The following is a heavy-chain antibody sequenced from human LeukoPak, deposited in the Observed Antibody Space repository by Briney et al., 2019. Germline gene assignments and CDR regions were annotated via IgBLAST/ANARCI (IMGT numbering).Heavy chain of an antibody. CDR1: GGSFSGYY. D-gene: IGHD6-13*01. V-gene: IGHV4-34*01. CDR3: ARGVAAAGTVWFDP. Sequence: SETLSLTCAVYGGSFSGYYWSWIRQPPGKGLEWIGEINHSGSTNYNPSLKSRVTISVDTSKNQFSLKLSSVTAADTAVYYCARGVAAAGTVWFDPWGQGTLVTVSS. J-gene: IGHJ5*02. CDR2: INHSGST.